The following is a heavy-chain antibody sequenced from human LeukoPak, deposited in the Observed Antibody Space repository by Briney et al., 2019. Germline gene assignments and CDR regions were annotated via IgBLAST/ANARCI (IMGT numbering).Heavy chain of an antibody. J-gene: IGHJ4*02. CDR2: ISGSGVST. V-gene: IGHV3-64*02. D-gene: IGHD2-2*01. Sequence: PGGSLRLSCAASGFTFSSYAMYWVRRTPGKGLEYVSVISGSGVSTHYAASVKGRFTISRDNSKSMLYLQMGSLRAEDMAVYYCTRDASDIVAVPAAVGPFDLWGQGILVTVSS. CDR3: TRDASDIVAVPAAVGPFDL. CDR1: GFTFSSYA.